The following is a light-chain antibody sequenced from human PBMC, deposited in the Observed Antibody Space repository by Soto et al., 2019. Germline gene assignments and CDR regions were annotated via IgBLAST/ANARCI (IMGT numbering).Light chain of an antibody. CDR1: QSVSSS. Sequence: EIVLTQSPATLSLSPGARATLSCRASQSVSSSLAWYQQKPGQAPRLLIYDASNRATGIPARFSGSGSGTDFTLTISRLEPEDFAVYYCQQRFSWPLTFGGGSKVEIK. J-gene: IGKJ4*01. V-gene: IGKV3-11*01. CDR2: DAS. CDR3: QQRFSWPLT.